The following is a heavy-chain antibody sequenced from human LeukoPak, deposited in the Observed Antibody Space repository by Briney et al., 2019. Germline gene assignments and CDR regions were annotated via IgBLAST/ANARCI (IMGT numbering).Heavy chain of an antibody. J-gene: IGHJ4*02. D-gene: IGHD3-3*01. CDR3: ARETYDFWSGYYGPFDY. CDR2: ISFSGTYI. Sequence: PGGSLRLSCAASGFSFSSYSMNWVRQAPGKGLEWVSSISFSGTYIYYADSLKGRITISRDNARRSLFLQMNSLRAEDTAVYYCARETYDFWSGYYGPFDYWGQGTLVTVSS. V-gene: IGHV3-21*01. CDR1: GFSFSSYS.